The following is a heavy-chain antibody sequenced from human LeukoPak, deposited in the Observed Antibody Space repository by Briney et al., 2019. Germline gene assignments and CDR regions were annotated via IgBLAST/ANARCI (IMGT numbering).Heavy chain of an antibody. CDR3: AREVNIVTKWGLAPDY. D-gene: IGHD5-12*01. CDR2: IKQDGNEK. V-gene: IGHV3-7*01. J-gene: IGHJ4*02. Sequence: GGSLRLSCAASGFTFSSYWMSWVRQAPGKGLEGGANIKQDGNEKYYVDSVKGRFTISRDNSKNTLYLQMNSLRAEDTAVYYCAREVNIVTKWGLAPDYWGQGTLVTVSS. CDR1: GFTFSSYW.